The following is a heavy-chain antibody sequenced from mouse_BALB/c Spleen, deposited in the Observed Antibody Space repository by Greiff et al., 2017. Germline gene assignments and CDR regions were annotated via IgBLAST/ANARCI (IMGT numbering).Heavy chain of an antibody. CDR3: ARGERKVPFAY. V-gene: IGHV1S137*01. Sequence: VQLQQSGAELVRPGVSVKISCKGSGYTFTDYAMHWVKQSHPKSLEWIGVISTYYGDASYNQKFKGKATMTVDKSSSTAYMELARLTSEDSAIYYCARGERKVPFAYWGQGTLVTVSA. CDR2: ISTYYGDA. J-gene: IGHJ3*01. D-gene: IGHD1-3*01. CDR1: GYTFTDYA.